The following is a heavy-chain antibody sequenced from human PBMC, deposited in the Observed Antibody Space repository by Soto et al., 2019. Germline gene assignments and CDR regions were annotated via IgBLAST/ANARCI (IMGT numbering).Heavy chain of an antibody. D-gene: IGHD6-13*01. V-gene: IGHV3-30*18. CDR3: AKDWGSSGWYNWFDP. Sequence: ESGGGVVQSGRSLRLSCAASGFTFCTSGMHWIRQAPGKGLEWVAMISHDGGATYYVDSVKGRFTISRDTDKNTLHLQMDSLRPEDTATYYCAKDWGSSGWYNWFDPWGQGTLVTVSS. CDR2: ISHDGGAT. J-gene: IGHJ5*02. CDR1: GFTFCTSG.